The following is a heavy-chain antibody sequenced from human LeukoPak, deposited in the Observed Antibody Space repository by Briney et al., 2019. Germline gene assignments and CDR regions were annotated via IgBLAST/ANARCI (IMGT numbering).Heavy chain of an antibody. J-gene: IGHJ4*02. CDR2: ISYDGSNK. V-gene: IGHV3-30*04. CDR1: GFTFSSYA. CDR3: ARDRRRGSTVTTIDY. D-gene: IGHD4-17*01. Sequence: PGRSLRLSCAASGFTFSSYAMHWVRQAPGKGLEWVAVISYDGSNKYYADSVKGRFTISRDNSKNTLYLQMNSLRAEDTAVYYCARDRRRGSTVTTIDYWGQGTLVTVSS.